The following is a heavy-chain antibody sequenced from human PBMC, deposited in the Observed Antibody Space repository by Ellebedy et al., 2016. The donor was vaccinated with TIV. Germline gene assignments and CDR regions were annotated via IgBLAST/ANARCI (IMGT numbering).Heavy chain of an antibody. D-gene: IGHD3-10*01. V-gene: IGHV3-7*03. Sequence: PGGSLRLSCAASGFIFSSYNMNWVRQAPGKGLEWVANIKQDGSAKYYIDSVKGRFTISRDNAKNSLYLQMNSLRAEDTAVYYCARDGVGAGLDYWGQGTLVTVSS. CDR1: GFIFSSYN. CDR3: ARDGVGAGLDY. J-gene: IGHJ4*02. CDR2: IKQDGSAK.